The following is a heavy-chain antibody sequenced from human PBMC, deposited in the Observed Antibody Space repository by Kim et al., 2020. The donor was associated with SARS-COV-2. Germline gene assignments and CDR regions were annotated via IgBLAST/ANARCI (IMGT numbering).Heavy chain of an antibody. Sequence: GSTHYNPSRKSRLPMSVATSQHQFSLKLSSVTAADTAVYYCARAAAGVDYWGQEALVTVSS. D-gene: IGHD6-13*01. CDR2: GST. V-gene: IGHV4-4*07. CDR3: ARAAAGVDY. J-gene: IGHJ4*02.